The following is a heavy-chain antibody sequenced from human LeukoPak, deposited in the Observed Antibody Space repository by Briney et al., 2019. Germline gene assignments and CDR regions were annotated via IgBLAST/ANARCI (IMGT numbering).Heavy chain of an antibody. J-gene: IGHJ3*02. CDR1: GFTFNSNGMH. CDR3: ARHDYGDYVPAFDI. Sequence: GSLRLSCAASGFTFNSNGMHWVRQPPGKGLEWIGTIYYSGSTYYNPSLKSRVTISVDTSKNQFSLKLSSVTAADTAVYYCARHDYGDYVPAFDIWGQGTMVTVSS. V-gene: IGHV4-39*01. D-gene: IGHD4-17*01. CDR2: IYYSGST.